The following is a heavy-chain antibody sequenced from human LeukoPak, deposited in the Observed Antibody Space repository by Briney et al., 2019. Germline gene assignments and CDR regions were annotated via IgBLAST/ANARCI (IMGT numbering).Heavy chain of an antibody. CDR2: IYYSGNT. CDR3: ARQKKFRYFDL. J-gene: IGHJ2*01. CDR1: GGSINSYY. Sequence: SETLSLTCTVSGGSINSYYWSWIRQPPGKGLEWIGYIYYSGNTNYNPSLKSRVTTSVDTSKNQFSLKLSSVPAADTAVYYCARQKKFRYFDLWGRGTLVTVSS. V-gene: IGHV4-59*08.